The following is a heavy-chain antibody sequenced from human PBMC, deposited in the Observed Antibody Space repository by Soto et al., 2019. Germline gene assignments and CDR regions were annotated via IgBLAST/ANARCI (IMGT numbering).Heavy chain of an antibody. J-gene: IGHJ4*02. D-gene: IGHD2-2*02. V-gene: IGHV3-7*01. CDR3: ARIYCSTTSCYIDY. Sequence: EVQLVESGGGLVQPGGSLRLSCAASIFTFSNHWMSWVRQAPGKGLEWVANINQGGSAKYYLDSVKGRFTISRDNAKNSLDLQMNSLRAEDTAVYYCARIYCSTTSCYIDYWGQGTLVTVSS. CDR2: INQGGSAK. CDR1: IFTFSNHW.